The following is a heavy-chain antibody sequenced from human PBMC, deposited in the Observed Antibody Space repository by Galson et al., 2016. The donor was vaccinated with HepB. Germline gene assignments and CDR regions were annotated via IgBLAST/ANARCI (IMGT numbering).Heavy chain of an antibody. CDR1: GSRSPRYW. J-gene: IGHJ6*02. V-gene: IGHV5-51*03. Sequence: QSGAYVTKPGESLKISCKVSGSRSPRYWIAWVRQMPGKGLEWMGIIYPGDSDIKYSPSFQGQVTISADQSISTAYLQWSSLKASDTAMYYCARSGQNHYYPRDVGGRGTTVTLSS. D-gene: IGHD3-10*01. CDR2: IYPGDSDI. CDR3: ARSGQNHYYPRDV.